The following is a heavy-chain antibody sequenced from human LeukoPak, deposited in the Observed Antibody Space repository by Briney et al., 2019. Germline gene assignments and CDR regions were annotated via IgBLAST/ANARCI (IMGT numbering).Heavy chain of an antibody. J-gene: IGHJ4*02. V-gene: IGHV3-23*01. CDR3: AKDGHGNGWSRFYYFDY. Sequence: GGSLRLSCAASGFTFSSYAMSWVRQAPGKGLERVSAISGSGSNTYYADSVKGRFTISRDNSKNTLFVKMNSLRAEDTAVYYCAKDGHGNGWSRFYYFDYWGQGTLVTVSS. D-gene: IGHD6-19*01. CDR1: GFTFSSYA. CDR2: ISGSGSNT.